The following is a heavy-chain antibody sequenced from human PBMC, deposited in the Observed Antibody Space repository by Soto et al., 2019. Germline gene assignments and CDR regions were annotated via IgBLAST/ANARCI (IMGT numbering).Heavy chain of an antibody. D-gene: IGHD6-13*01. V-gene: IGHV3-7*01. J-gene: IGHJ3*02. CDR1: GFTFSSYW. CDR3: ARDSSHNAFDI. CDR2: IKQDGSGK. Sequence: GSLRLSCAASGFTFSSYWMSWVQQAPGKGLEWVANIKQDGSGKYYVDSVKGRFTISRDNAKNSLYLQMNSLRAEDTAVYYCARDSSHNAFDIWGQGTMVTVSS.